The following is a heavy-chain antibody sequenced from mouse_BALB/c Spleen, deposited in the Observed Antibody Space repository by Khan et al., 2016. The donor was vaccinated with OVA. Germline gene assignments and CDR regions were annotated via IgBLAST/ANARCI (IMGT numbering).Heavy chain of an antibody. D-gene: IGHD2-2*01. V-gene: IGHV1-9*01. CDR2: ILPGSGST. J-gene: IGHJ2*01. CDR1: GYTFSSYW. CDR3: TRTGNDRDYFDY. Sequence: QVQLQQSGAELMKPGASVKISCKATGYTFSSYWIEWVKQRPGHGLEWIGEILPGSGSTNYNEKFKGKATFTADTSSNTAYMQLNSLTSEDSAVYDCTRTGNDRDYFDYWGQGTTLTVSS.